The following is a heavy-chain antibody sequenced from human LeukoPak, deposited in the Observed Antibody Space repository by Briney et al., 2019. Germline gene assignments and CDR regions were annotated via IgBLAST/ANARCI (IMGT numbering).Heavy chain of an antibody. J-gene: IGHJ4*02. Sequence: GRSLRLSCAASGFTFDDYTMHWVRQGPGKGLEWVSLISWDGGSTYYADSVKGRFTISRDNSKNSLYLQMNSLRTEDTALYYCVKALGYCSGGSCYFDYWGQGTLVTVSS. D-gene: IGHD2-15*01. CDR2: ISWDGGST. V-gene: IGHV3-43*01. CDR1: GFTFDDYT. CDR3: VKALGYCSGGSCYFDY.